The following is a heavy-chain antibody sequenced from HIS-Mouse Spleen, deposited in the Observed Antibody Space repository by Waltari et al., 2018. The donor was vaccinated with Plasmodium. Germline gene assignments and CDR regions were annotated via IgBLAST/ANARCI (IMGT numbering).Heavy chain of an antibody. CDR1: GGFISSNSSY. D-gene: IGHD1-7*01. J-gene: IGHJ4*02. V-gene: IGHV4-39*07. Sequence: QLQLQESGPGLVKPSETLSLTCTVPGGFISSNSSYWAWIRQPQGQGLEWIGSIYYSGSTYYNPSLKSRVTISVDTSKNQFSLKLSSVTAADTAVYYCARDRITGTSYFDYWGQGTLVTVSS. CDR3: ARDRITGTSYFDY. CDR2: IYYSGST.